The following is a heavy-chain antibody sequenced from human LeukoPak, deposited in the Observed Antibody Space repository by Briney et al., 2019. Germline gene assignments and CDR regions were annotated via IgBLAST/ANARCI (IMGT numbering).Heavy chain of an antibody. J-gene: IGHJ6*03. D-gene: IGHD2-15*01. CDR3: ARDSCSGGSCYSSYYYYYMDV. CDR1: GFTFSSYW. CDR2: IKQDGSEK. Sequence: GGSLRLSCAASGFTFSSYWMSWVRQAPGKGLEWVANIKQDGSEKYYVDSVKGRFTISRDNAKNSLYLQMNSLRAEDTAVYCCARDSCSGGSCYSSYYYYYMDVWGKGTTVTVSS. V-gene: IGHV3-7*01.